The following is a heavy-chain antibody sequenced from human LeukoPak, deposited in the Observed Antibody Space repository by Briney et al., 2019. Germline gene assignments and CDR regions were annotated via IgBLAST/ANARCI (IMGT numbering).Heavy chain of an antibody. Sequence: GASVKVSCKASGYTFTSYDINWVRQATGQGLEWMGWMNPNSGNTGYAQKFQGRATMTRNTSISTAYMELSSLRSEDTAVYYCARGVPMTTVTTGGYYYYYGMDVWGQGTTVTVSS. J-gene: IGHJ6*02. CDR1: GYTFTSYD. D-gene: IGHD4-17*01. V-gene: IGHV1-8*01. CDR2: MNPNSGNT. CDR3: ARGVPMTTVTTGGYYYYYGMDV.